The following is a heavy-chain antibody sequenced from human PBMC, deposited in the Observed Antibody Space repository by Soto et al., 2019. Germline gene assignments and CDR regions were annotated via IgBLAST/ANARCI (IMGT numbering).Heavy chain of an antibody. CDR1: GFTFSTYA. CDR3: ARLGSGLDY. V-gene: IGHV3-64*07. Sequence: EVQLVESGGGLVQPGGSLTISCAASGFTFSTYAMHWVRQAPGKGLEYVSAISRSGDSTYHADSVKGRFTISRDNSKNTQYLQLGSLRLEDMGVYYCARLGSGLDYWGQGTLVTVSS. D-gene: IGHD3-3*01. CDR2: ISRSGDST. J-gene: IGHJ4*02.